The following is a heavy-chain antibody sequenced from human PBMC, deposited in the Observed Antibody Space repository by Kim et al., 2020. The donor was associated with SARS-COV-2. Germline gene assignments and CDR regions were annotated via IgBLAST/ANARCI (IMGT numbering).Heavy chain of an antibody. Sequence: GRLTNARDKSKNTLYLQMNSLRAEDTAVYYCARAGYYYGSGSTKPYYFDYWGQGTLVTVSS. J-gene: IGHJ4*02. V-gene: IGHV3-53*01. CDR3: ARAGYYYGSGSTKPYYFDY. D-gene: IGHD3-10*01.